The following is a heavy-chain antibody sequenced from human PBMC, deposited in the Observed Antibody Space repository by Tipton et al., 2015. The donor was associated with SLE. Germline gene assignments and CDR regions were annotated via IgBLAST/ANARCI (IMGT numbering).Heavy chain of an antibody. CDR2: ISYDGSNK. J-gene: IGHJ3*01. D-gene: IGHD6-19*01. CDR1: GFTFSSYA. V-gene: IGHV3-30*04. Sequence: LSLTCAASGFTFSSYAMHWVRQAPGKGLEWVAVISYDGSNKYYADSVKGRFTISRDNSKNTLYLQMNSLRAEDTAVYYCTRAVTGTSEDAFDFWGQGTLVTVSS. CDR3: TRAVTGTSEDAFDF.